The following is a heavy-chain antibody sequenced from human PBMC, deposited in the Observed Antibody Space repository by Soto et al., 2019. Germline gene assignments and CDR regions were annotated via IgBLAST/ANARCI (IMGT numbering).Heavy chain of an antibody. D-gene: IGHD1-1*01. Sequence: PSETLSLTCSVSGGSVSSGSYYWSWIRQPPGRGLEWIGFIYYSGSTKRHPSLKSRVTISVDTSKNQFSLRLSSVTAADTAVYYCATTSALPNFSNHSRYSFDYWGQGTLVTVSS. J-gene: IGHJ4*02. CDR3: ATTSALPNFSNHSRYSFDY. CDR2: IYYSGST. V-gene: IGHV4-61*01. CDR1: GGSVSSGSYY.